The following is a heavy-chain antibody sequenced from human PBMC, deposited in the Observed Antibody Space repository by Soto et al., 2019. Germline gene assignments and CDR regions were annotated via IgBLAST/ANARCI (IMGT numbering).Heavy chain of an antibody. J-gene: IGHJ5*02. D-gene: IGHD3-3*01. CDR3: ARGQGTYDFWSGYYNNWFDP. Sequence: SDTLSLTCAVYGGSFSGYYWSWIRQPPGKGLEWIGEINHSGSTNYNPSLKSRVTISVDTSKNQFSLKLSSVTAADTAVYYCARGQGTYDFWSGYYNNWFDPWGQGTLVTVSS. CDR2: INHSGST. CDR1: GGSFSGYY. V-gene: IGHV4-34*01.